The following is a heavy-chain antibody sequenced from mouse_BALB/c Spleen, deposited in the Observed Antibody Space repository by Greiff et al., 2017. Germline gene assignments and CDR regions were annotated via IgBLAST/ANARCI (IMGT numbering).Heavy chain of an antibody. CDR3: DRDYDVGAMDY. CDR1: GFNIKDYY. CDR2: IDPENGNT. D-gene: IGHD2-4*01. V-gene: IGHV14-1*02. J-gene: IGHJ4*01. Sequence: EVHLVESGAELVRPGALVKLSCKASGFNIKDYYMHWVKQRPEQGLEWIGWIDPENGNTIYDPKFQGKASITADTSSNTAYLQLSSLTSEDTAVYYCDRDYDVGAMDYWGQGTSVTVSS.